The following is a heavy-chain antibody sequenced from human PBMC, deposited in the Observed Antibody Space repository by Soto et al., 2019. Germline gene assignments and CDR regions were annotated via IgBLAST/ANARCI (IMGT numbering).Heavy chain of an antibody. V-gene: IGHV4-30-4*01. CDR3: AREIIPLTTDWYFDL. Sequence: QVQLQESGPGLVKPSQTLSLTCTVSGGSISGGVYYWSWIRQPPGKGLEWIGYSFDSGSTYYNPTLTSRVTISVDTSKNQFSLRLSSVTAADTAVYYCAREIIPLTTDWYFDLWGRGTLVTVSS. CDR1: GGSISGGVYY. J-gene: IGHJ2*01. CDR2: SFDSGST. D-gene: IGHD4-17*01.